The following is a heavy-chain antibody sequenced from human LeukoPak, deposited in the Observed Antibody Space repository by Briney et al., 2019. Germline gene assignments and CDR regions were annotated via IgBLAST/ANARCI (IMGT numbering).Heavy chain of an antibody. D-gene: IGHD3-10*01. Sequence: SQTLSLTCTVSGGSISSSGYYWSWIRQHPGKGLEWIGYIYYSGSTYYNPSLKSRVTISVDTSKNQFSLKLSSVTAADTAVYYCARRGYGSGSPPYFDYWGQGTLVTVSS. V-gene: IGHV4-31*03. CDR2: IYYSGST. CDR1: GGSISSSGYY. CDR3: ARRGYGSGSPPYFDY. J-gene: IGHJ4*02.